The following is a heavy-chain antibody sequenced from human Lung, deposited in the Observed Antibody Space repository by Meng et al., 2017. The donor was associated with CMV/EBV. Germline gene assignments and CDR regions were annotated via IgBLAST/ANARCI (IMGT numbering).Heavy chain of an antibody. Sequence: QVQLVQSGAEVKKPGASVKVSCKASGYTFTNYYMHWVRQAPGQGLEWMGIINPSGGSTSYAQKFQGRVTMTRDTSISTAYMELSSLRSDDAAIYYCVRANLGSVDYWGQGTLVTVSS. V-gene: IGHV1-46*01. CDR3: VRANLGSVDY. CDR2: INPSGGST. CDR1: GYTFTNYY. D-gene: IGHD7-27*01. J-gene: IGHJ4*02.